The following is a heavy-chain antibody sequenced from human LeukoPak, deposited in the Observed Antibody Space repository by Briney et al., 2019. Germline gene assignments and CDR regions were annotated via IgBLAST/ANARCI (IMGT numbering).Heavy chain of an antibody. J-gene: IGHJ4*02. CDR1: GGSISTGGYY. CDR3: AAERRYKWNYFDF. Sequence: SETLSLTCAVSGGSISTGGYYWSWIRQLPGTGLEWLGYIFDSGSTYYNPSLKSRLTIAVDTSKNQFSLNLTSVTAADTAVYYCAAERRYKWNYFDFWGQGTLVTVSS. D-gene: IGHD1-20*01. V-gene: IGHV4-31*11. CDR2: IFDSGST.